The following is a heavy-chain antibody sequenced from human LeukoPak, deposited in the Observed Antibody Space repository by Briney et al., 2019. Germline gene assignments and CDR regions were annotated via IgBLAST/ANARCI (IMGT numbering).Heavy chain of an antibody. D-gene: IGHD2-15*01. CDR2: INTNTGRP. J-gene: IGHJ4*02. CDR3: ARGGSRDLYHVSNFDF. V-gene: IGHV7-4-1*02. CDR1: GYTITSYA. Sequence: ASVKVSCKASGYTITSYAINWVRQAPGQVLEWMGWINTNTGRPTYAQAFTGRFVFSLDTSVSTAYLQIISLKAEDTAVYYYARGGSRDLYHVSNFDFWGRGTLVTVSS.